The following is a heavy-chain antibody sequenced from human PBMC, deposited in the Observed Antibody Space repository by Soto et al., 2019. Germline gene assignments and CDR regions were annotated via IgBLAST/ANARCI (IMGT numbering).Heavy chain of an antibody. Sequence: GGSLRLSCAASGFTFSSYSMNWVRQAPGKGLEWVSSISSSGSYIYYADSVKGRFTISRDNAKNSLYLQMNSLRAEDTAVYYCARASYYYDGSGYHGYWGQGTLVTVSS. J-gene: IGHJ4*02. CDR1: GFTFSSYS. D-gene: IGHD3-22*01. CDR2: ISSSGSYI. CDR3: ARASYYYDGSGYHGY. V-gene: IGHV3-21*01.